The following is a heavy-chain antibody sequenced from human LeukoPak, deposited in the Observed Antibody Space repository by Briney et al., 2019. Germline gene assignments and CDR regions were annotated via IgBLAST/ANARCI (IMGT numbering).Heavy chain of an antibody. CDR2: ISGSGGST. J-gene: IGHJ3*02. V-gene: IGHV3-23*01. D-gene: IGHD5-24*01. CDR1: GGSFSGYY. Sequence: ETLSLTCAVYGGSFSGYYWSWIRQPPGKGLEWVSAISGSGGSTYYADSVKGRFTISRDNSKNTLYLQMNSLRAEDTAVYYCAKDGPRERWLQLYAFDIWGQGTMVTVSS. CDR3: AKDGPRERWLQLYAFDI.